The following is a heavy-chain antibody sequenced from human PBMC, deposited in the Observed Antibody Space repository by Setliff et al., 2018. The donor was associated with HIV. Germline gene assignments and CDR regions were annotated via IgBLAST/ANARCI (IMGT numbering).Heavy chain of an antibody. CDR3: VRGGPRGLEVAALEFDS. V-gene: IGHV3-48*03. D-gene: IGHD6-19*01. CDR2: ISSSGSTI. CDR1: GFTFSGYE. Sequence: GVLRLSCAASGFTFSGYEMNWVRQAPGKGLEWVSHISSSGSTIYYADSVKGRFTISRDNAKNSLFLQMNSLRAEDTAVYYCVRGGPRGLEVAALEFDSWGQGTLVTVSS. J-gene: IGHJ4*02.